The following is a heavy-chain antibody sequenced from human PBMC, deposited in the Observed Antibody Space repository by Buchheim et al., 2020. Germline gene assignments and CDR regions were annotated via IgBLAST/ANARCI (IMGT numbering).Heavy chain of an antibody. Sequence: EVQLVESGGGLVQPGGSLRLSCAASGFTVSSNYMSWVRQAPGKGLEWVSVIYSGGSTYYADSVKGRFTISRDNSKNTLYLQMNSLRAEDTAVYYCARDGPVVPAATYYYYGMDVWGQGTT. CDR3: ARDGPVVPAATYYYYGMDV. D-gene: IGHD2-2*01. CDR2: IYSGGST. CDR1: GFTVSSNY. V-gene: IGHV3-66*01. J-gene: IGHJ6*02.